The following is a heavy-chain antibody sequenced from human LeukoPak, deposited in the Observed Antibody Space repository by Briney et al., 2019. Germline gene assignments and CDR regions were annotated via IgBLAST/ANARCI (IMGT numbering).Heavy chain of an antibody. CDR3: ARGGAVAGSTADY. CDR2: ISYSGSPT. J-gene: IGHJ4*02. V-gene: IGHV3-48*01. CDR1: GFTFSSYS. D-gene: IGHD6-13*01. Sequence: GGSLRLSCAASGFTFSSYSMNWVRQAPGKGLEWVSYISYSGSPTHYADSVKGRFTISRDNAKNSLYLQMNSLRGEDTAIYYCARGGAVAGSTADYWGQGTLVTVSS.